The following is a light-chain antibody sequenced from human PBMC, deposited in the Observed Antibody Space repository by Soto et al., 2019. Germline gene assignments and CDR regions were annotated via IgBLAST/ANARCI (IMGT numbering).Light chain of an antibody. CDR1: QGISNY. Sequence: DIQMTQSPSSLSASVGDRVTITCRASQGISNYVAWYQQKPGKVPKLLIYAASTLQSGVPSRFSGSGSGTDFTFTISSLQPEDVATYYCQKYNSAPFAFCPGTKVDIK. J-gene: IGKJ3*01. CDR3: QKYNSAPFA. CDR2: AAS. V-gene: IGKV1-27*01.